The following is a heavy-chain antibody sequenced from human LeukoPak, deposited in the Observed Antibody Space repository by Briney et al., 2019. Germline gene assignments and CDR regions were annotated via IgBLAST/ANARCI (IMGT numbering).Heavy chain of an antibody. J-gene: IGHJ4*02. CDR3: AKDGAWAVARNFDY. CDR2: IWYDGSNK. D-gene: IGHD6-19*01. V-gene: IGHV3-33*06. Sequence: PGGSLRLSCAASGFTFSSYGMHRVRQAPGRGLEWVAVIWYDGSNKYYADSVKGRFTISRDNSKNTLYLQMNSLRAEDTAVCYCAKDGAWAVARNFDYWGQGTLVIVSS. CDR1: GFTFSSYG.